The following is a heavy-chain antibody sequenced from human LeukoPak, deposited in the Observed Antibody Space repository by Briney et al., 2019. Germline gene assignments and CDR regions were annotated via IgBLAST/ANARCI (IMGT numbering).Heavy chain of an antibody. Sequence: GGSLRLSCAASGFTFSSYGMHWVRQAPGKGLEWVAVISYDGSNKYYADSVKGRITISRDNAKNSLYLQMNSLRAEDTAVYYCARVLAGATYFDYWGQGTLVTVSS. CDR2: ISYDGSNK. V-gene: IGHV3-30*03. CDR3: ARVLAGATYFDY. D-gene: IGHD1-26*01. CDR1: GFTFSSYG. J-gene: IGHJ4*01.